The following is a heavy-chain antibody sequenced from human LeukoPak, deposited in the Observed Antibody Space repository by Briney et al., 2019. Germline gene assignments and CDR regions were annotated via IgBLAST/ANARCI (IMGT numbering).Heavy chain of an antibody. CDR1: GFTFSSYS. CDR2: ISSSSSYI. D-gene: IGHD2-2*01. CDR3: ASKGDLVVGVAFDI. J-gene: IGHJ3*02. V-gene: IGHV3-21*01. Sequence: NPGGSLRLSCAASGFTFSSYSMNWVRQAPGKGLEWVSSISSSSSYIYYADSVKGRFTISRDNAKNSLYLQMNSLRAEDTAVYYCASKGDLVVGVAFDIWGQGTMVTVSS.